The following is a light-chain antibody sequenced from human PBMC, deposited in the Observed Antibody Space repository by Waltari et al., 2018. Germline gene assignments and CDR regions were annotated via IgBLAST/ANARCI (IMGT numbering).Light chain of an antibody. CDR2: STN. Sequence: QSVVTPPPSASGTPGQRVSISCSGSSSNIGGNAVNWYQHVPGAGPRLLLYSTNQRPSGVPDRFSGSKSGTSASLAISGLQSDDEADYYCAAWDDNLRAWVFGGGTKLTVL. CDR3: AAWDDNLRAWV. V-gene: IGLV1-44*01. J-gene: IGLJ3*02. CDR1: SSNIGGNA.